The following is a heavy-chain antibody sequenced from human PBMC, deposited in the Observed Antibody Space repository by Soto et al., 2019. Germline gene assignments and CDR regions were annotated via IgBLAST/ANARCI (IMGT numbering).Heavy chain of an antibody. CDR2: VKKDGSEE. Sequence: GGSLRLSCVASGFAFSGYWMSWVRQAPGQGLEWVANVKKDGSEEYDVDSVKGRFPISRDSAKNSLYLQMNSLRAEDTAVYYCATSSDTGYIFDFWGQGTLGTVSS. CDR1: GFAFSGYW. J-gene: IGHJ4*02. CDR3: ATSSDTGYIFDF. V-gene: IGHV3-7*01. D-gene: IGHD3-9*01.